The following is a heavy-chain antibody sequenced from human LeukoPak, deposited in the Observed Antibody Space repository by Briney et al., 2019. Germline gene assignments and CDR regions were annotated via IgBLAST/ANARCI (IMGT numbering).Heavy chain of an antibody. CDR2: IYTSGST. CDR1: GGSISSYY. J-gene: IGHJ3*02. D-gene: IGHD2-2*01. CDR3: ARGEDIVVVPGAFDI. Sequence: PSETLSLTCTVSGGSISSYYWSWIRQPAGKGLEWIGRIYTSGSTNYNPSLKSRVTVSVDTSKNQFSLKLSSVTAADTAVYYCARGEDIVVVPGAFDIWGQGTMVTVSS. V-gene: IGHV4-4*07.